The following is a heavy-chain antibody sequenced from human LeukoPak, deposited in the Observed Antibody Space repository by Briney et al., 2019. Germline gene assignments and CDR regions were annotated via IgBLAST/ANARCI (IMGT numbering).Heavy chain of an antibody. D-gene: IGHD2/OR15-2a*01. J-gene: IGHJ4*02. CDR3: ARDVLQRH. CDR1: GFTFSTFD. CDR2: ISSSGSSI. Sequence: PGGSLRLSCAASGFTFSTFDMNWVRQAPGKGLEWVSYISSSGSSIYYADSVKGRFTISRDNAKNSLFLQMDSLRAEDMAVYYCARDVLQRHWGQGTLVTVSS. V-gene: IGHV3-48*03.